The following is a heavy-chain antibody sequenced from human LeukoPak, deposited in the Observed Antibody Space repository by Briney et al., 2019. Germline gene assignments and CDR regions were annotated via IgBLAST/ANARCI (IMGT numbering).Heavy chain of an antibody. CDR1: GFTFSDYY. CDR2: IYYSGST. J-gene: IGHJ5*02. D-gene: IGHD3-16*02. V-gene: IGHV4-31*02. Sequence: MPGGSLRLSCAASGFTFSDYYWSWIRQHPGKGLEWIGYIYYSGSTYYNPSLKSRVTISVDTSKNQFSLKLSSVTAADTAVYYCAREAGGYDYVWGSYRLNWFDPWGQGTLVTVSS. CDR3: AREAGGYDYVWGSYRLNWFDP.